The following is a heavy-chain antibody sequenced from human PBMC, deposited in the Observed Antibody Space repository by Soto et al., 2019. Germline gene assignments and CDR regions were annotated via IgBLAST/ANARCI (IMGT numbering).Heavy chain of an antibody. Sequence: QVQLVQSGAEVKKPGASVKVSCKASGYTFTGYYMHWVRQAPGQGLEWMGWINPNSGGTNYAQKFQGWVTMTRDTSISTAYMVLSRLRSDDTAVYYCARTYNWNDLSSFAFDIWGQGTMVTVSS. D-gene: IGHD1-1*01. CDR3: ARTYNWNDLSSFAFDI. V-gene: IGHV1-2*04. CDR2: INPNSGGT. CDR1: GYTFTGYY. J-gene: IGHJ3*02.